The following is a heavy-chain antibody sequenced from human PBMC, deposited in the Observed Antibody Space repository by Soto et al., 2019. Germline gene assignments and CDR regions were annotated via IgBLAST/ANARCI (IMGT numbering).Heavy chain of an antibody. CDR2: IIPIFGTA. D-gene: IGHD3-22*01. J-gene: IGHJ5*02. CDR3: ARAEPRYYDSSGSQFDP. CDR1: EGTFSSYA. V-gene: IGHV1-69*13. Sequence: SVKVSCKASEGTFSSYAISWVRQAPGQGLEWMGGIIPIFGTANSAQKFQGRATITAEESPSTAYMELSSLRSEDTAVYYCARAEPRYYDSSGSQFDPWGQGTLVTVS.